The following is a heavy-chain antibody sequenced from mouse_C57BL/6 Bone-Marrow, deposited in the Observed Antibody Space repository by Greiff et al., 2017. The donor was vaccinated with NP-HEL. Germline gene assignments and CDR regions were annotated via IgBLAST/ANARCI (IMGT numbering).Heavy chain of an antibody. V-gene: IGHV1-82*01. CDR1: GYAFSSSW. CDR3: ASPYYYAMDY. CDR2: IYPGDGDT. Sequence: QVQLQQSGPELVKPGASVKISCKASGYAFSSSWMNWVKQRPGKGLEWIGRIYPGDGDTNYNGKFKGKATLTADKSSSTAYMQLSSLTSEDSAVYFCASPYYYAMDYWGQGTSVTVSS. J-gene: IGHJ4*01.